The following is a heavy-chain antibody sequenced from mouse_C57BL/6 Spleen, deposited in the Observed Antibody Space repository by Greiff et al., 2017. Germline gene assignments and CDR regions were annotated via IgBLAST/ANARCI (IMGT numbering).Heavy chain of an antibody. CDR1: GYAFSSSW. D-gene: IGHD1-1*01. J-gene: IGHJ4*01. CDR3: VITTVVATSDAMDY. V-gene: IGHV1-82*01. CDR2: IYPGDGDT. Sequence: QVQLKESGPELVKPGASVKISCKASGYAFSSSWMNWVKQRPGKGLEWIGRIYPGDGDTNYNGKFKGKATLTADKSSSTAYMQLSSLTSEDSAVYFCVITTVVATSDAMDYWGQGTSVTVSS.